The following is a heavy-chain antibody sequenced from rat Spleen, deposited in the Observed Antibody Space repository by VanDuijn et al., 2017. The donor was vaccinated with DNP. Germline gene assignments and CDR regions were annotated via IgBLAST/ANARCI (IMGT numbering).Heavy chain of an antibody. CDR3: IRDPRLSPPFDY. D-gene: IGHD3-1*01. CDR1: GFTFSDYY. V-gene: IGHV5-20*01. CDR2: ISNTGDHT. J-gene: IGHJ2*01. Sequence: EVLLVESDGGLVQPGRSLKLSCAVSGFTFSDYYMAWVRQAPAKGLEWVASISNTGDHTYYSDSVKGRFSLSRDNAKSTLYLQVNSLRSGDTATYYCIRDPRLSPPFDYWGQGVMVTVSS.